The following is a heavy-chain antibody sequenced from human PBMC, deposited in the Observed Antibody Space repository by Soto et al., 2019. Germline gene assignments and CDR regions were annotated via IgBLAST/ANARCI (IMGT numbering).Heavy chain of an antibody. D-gene: IGHD5-12*01. V-gene: IGHV1-8*01. CDR2: MNPNSGNT. CDR3: ARAPNSGYDWRTADY. Sequence: QVQLVQSGAEVKKPGASVRVSCKASGYTFTGYDINWVRQATGQGLEWMGWMNPNSGNTGNAQKFQGRVTITRNTAINTAYMDLRSLTCEDTAVYYCARAPNSGYDWRTADYWGQGTLVTVSS. J-gene: IGHJ4*02. CDR1: GYTFTGYD.